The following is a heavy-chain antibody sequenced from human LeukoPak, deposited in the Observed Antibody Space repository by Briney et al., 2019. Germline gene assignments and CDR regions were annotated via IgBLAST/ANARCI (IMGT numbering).Heavy chain of an antibody. CDR3: AKGRSGAVAAFDY. J-gene: IGHJ4*02. V-gene: IGHV3-30*18. CDR1: GFTFSSYG. D-gene: IGHD6-19*01. CDR2: ISYDGSNK. Sequence: GGSLRLSCAASGFTFSSYGMHWVRQAPGKGLEWVAVISYDGSNKYYADSVKGRFTISRDNSKNTLYLQMNSLRAEDMAVYYCAKGRSGAVAAFDYWGQGTLVTVSS.